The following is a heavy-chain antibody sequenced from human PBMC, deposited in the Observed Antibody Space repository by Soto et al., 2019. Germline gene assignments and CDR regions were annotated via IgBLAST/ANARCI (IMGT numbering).Heavy chain of an antibody. CDR1: GGSISSSSYY. CDR3: ARRIVLAGSNCFDP. V-gene: IGHV4-39*01. Sequence: SETLSLNCPVSGGSISSSSYYWAWIRQPPGKGLEWIGSIYYSGSTYYNPSLKSRVTIFVDTSKNQFSLKVSSVTAADTAVYYCARRIVLAGSNCFDPWGQGTQVTVSS. D-gene: IGHD6-19*01. CDR2: IYYSGST. J-gene: IGHJ5*02.